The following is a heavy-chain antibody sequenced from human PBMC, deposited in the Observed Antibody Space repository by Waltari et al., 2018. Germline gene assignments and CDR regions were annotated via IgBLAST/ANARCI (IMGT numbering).Heavy chain of an antibody. D-gene: IGHD5-12*01. J-gene: IGHJ4*02. Sequence: DVQLVESGGGLVKPGGSLRLSCSASGISFTDAWMNWVRQAPGRGLEWIGSIKDKADGGTIDDGEPGKGRFTISRDDSKNMTYLQMNSLKPDDTGVYFCLYDPSVWGQGTLVTVSS. CDR1: GISFTDAW. CDR2: IKDKADGGTI. CDR3: LYDPSV. V-gene: IGHV3-15*07.